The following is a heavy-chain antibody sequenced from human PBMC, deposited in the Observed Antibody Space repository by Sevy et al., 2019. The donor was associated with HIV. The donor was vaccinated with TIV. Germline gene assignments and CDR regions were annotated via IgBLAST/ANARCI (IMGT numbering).Heavy chain of an antibody. CDR2: ISPSGHAI. CDR1: GFIFSNYE. D-gene: IGHD3-22*01. CDR3: ARDIDSSGYSYAFDL. Sequence: GGSLRLSCKASGFIFSNYEMNWVRQAPGKGLEWVSYISPSGHAIYYADSVKGRYTFSKDNAKNSLYLQMNSLRADDTALYYCARDIDSSGYSYAFDLWGQGTMVTVSS. V-gene: IGHV3-48*03. J-gene: IGHJ3*01.